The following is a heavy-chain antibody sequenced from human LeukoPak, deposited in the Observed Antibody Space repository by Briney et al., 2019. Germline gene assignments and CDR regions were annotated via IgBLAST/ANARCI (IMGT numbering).Heavy chain of an antibody. CDR1: GFTFSSYS. CDR3: AIAAAAYALDY. J-gene: IGHJ4*02. CDR2: ISSSSSYI. D-gene: IGHD6-13*01. V-gene: IGHV3-21*04. Sequence: GGSLRLSCAASGFTFSSYSMNWVRQAPGKGLEWVSSISSSSSYIYYADSVKGRFTISRDNSKNTLYLQMNSLRAEDTAVYYCAIAAAAYALDYWGQGTLVTVSS.